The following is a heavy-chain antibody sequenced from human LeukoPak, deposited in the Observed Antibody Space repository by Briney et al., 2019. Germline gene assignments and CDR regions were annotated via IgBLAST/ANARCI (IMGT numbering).Heavy chain of an antibody. V-gene: IGHV4-34*01. CDR2: INHSGST. CDR1: GGSFSGYY. D-gene: IGHD4-11*01. J-gene: IGHJ6*03. CDR3: ARVVYDYSNYYYYYYYYMDV. Sequence: SETLSLTCAVYGGSFSGYYWSWIRQPPGKGLEWIGEINHSGSTNYNPSLKSRVTISVDTSKNQFSLKLSSVTAADTAVYYCARVVYDYSNYYYYYYYYMDVWGKGTTVTVSS.